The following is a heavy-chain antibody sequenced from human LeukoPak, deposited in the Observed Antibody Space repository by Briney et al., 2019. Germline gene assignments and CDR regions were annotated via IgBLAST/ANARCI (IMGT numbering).Heavy chain of an antibody. CDR1: GGTFSSYA. CDR3: ATMTTVTTDFDY. D-gene: IGHD4-11*01. Sequence: ASVKVSCKASGGTFSSYAISWVRQAPGQGLEWMGRINPNSGGTNYAQKFQGRVTITRDTSISKAYMELRRLRSDDTAVSYCATMTTVTTDFDYWGQGTLVTVSS. J-gene: IGHJ4*02. V-gene: IGHV1-2*06. CDR2: INPNSGGT.